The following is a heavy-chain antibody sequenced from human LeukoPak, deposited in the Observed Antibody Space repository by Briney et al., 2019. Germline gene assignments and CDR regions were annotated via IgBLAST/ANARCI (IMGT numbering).Heavy chain of an antibody. CDR1: GGSISGSSYY. D-gene: IGHD2-8*01. CDR3: ARGTNGVWFPPGD. V-gene: IGHV4-39*07. J-gene: IGHJ4*02. Sequence: PSETLSLTCTVSGGSISGSSYYWGWIRQPPGKGLEWIGSIYYSGSTYYNPSLKSRVTISVDTSKNQFSLKLSSVTAADTAVYYCARGTNGVWFPPGDWGQGTLVTVSS. CDR2: IYYSGST.